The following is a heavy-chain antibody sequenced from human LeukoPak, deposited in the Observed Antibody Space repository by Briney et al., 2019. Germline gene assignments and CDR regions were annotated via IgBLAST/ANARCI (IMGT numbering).Heavy chain of an antibody. CDR2: IYTSGST. Sequence: SETLSLTCTVSGDSISGYYWSWIRQPAGKGLDWIGRIYTSGSTNYNPSLKSRVTMSVDTSKNQFSLKLSSVTAADTAVYYCARGDLAVAGTFPNDYWGQGTLVTVSS. V-gene: IGHV4-4*07. D-gene: IGHD6-19*01. CDR3: ARGDLAVAGTFPNDY. CDR1: GDSISGYY. J-gene: IGHJ4*02.